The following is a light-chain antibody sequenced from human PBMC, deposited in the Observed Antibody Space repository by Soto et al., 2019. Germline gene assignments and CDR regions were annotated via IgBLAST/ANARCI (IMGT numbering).Light chain of an antibody. Sequence: DIQMTKSPSTLSASVGDRVTITCRASQSISSWLAWYQQKPGKAPKLLIYDASSLESGVPSSFSGSGSGTEFTLTIISLHPYDFATYYCQQYNSYSRTFGQGTKVDSK. CDR3: QQYNSYSRT. J-gene: IGKJ1*01. CDR2: DAS. CDR1: QSISSW. V-gene: IGKV1-5*01.